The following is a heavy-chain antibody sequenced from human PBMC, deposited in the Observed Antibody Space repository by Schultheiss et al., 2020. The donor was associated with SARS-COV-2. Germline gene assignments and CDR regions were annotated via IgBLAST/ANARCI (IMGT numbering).Heavy chain of an antibody. V-gene: IGHV1-2*02. D-gene: IGHD1-26*01. CDR1: GYTFTGYY. CDR2: INPNSGGT. CDR3: ARVQSGSYLLDY. J-gene: IGHJ4*02. Sequence: ASVKVSCKASGYTFTGYYMHWVRQAPGQGLEWMGWINPNSGGTNYAQKFQGRVTMTRDTSISTAYMELSRLRSDDTAVYYCARVQSGSYLLDYWGQGTLVTVAS.